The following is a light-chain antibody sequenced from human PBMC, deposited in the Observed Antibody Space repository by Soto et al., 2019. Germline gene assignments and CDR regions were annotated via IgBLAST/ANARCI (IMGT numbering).Light chain of an antibody. Sequence: DLQMTPSDSTLSVTVGDRVNLTCRASQTISSWLAWYQQKPGKAPKLLIYKASTLKSGVPSRFSGSGSGTEFTLTISSLQPDDFATYYCQHYNSYSEAFGQGTNVDIK. CDR1: QTISSW. CDR2: KAS. CDR3: QHYNSYSEA. J-gene: IGKJ1*01. V-gene: IGKV1-5*03.